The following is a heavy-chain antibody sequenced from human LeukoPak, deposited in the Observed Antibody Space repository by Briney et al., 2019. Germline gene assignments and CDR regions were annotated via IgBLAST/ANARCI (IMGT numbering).Heavy chain of an antibody. D-gene: IGHD2-8*01. J-gene: IGHJ4*02. CDR1: GYSISSGYY. CDR2: IYHSGST. CDR3: ARNVDIVLMVYGAWSY. Sequence: PSETLSLTCAVSGYSISSGYYWGWIRQPPGKGLEWIGSIYHSGSTYYNPSLKSRVTISVDTSKNQFSLKLSSVTAADTAVYYCARNVDIVLMVYGAWSYWGQGTLVTVSS. V-gene: IGHV4-38-2*01.